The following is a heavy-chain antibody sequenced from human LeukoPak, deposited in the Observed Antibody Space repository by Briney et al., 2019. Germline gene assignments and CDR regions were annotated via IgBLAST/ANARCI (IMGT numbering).Heavy chain of an antibody. CDR1: GFTFNNYN. J-gene: IGHJ6*03. D-gene: IGHD1-26*01. CDR2: ITSSGTYI. CDR3: ARDPYSGNYGNYYYYYMDV. V-gene: IGHV3-21*01. Sequence: PGGSLKLSCAASGFTFNNYNMNWVRQAPGRALEWVSSITSSGTYIFYADSVKGRFTISRDNAKNSLYLQMNSLGPEDTAVYYCARDPYSGNYGNYYYYYMDVWGKGTTVTISS.